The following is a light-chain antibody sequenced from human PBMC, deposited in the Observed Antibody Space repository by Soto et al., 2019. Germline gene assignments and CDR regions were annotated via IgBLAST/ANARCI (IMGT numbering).Light chain of an antibody. CDR3: QQYVSSTRFT. Sequence: EIVLTQSPGTLSLSPGKRATLACRASQSVRSSYLAWYQQKPGQAPRLLIYGASTRATGIPDRFSGSGSGTHFTLTISRLEPEDIAVYYCQQYVSSTRFTFGSGTKVDIK. CDR1: QSVRSSY. CDR2: GAS. J-gene: IGKJ3*01. V-gene: IGKV3-20*01.